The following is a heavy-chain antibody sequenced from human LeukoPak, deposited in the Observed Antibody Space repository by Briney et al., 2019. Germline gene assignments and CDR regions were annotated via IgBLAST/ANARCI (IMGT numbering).Heavy chain of an antibody. Sequence: ASVKVSCKASGYTFNSYVISWVRQAPGQGLEWMGWINTYNGNTNYAQKLQGRVTMTTDTSTSTAYMELGSLRSDDRAMYYCARTRAGDFWSGYYGIDYWGQGTLVTVSS. J-gene: IGHJ4*02. D-gene: IGHD3-3*01. V-gene: IGHV1-18*01. CDR2: INTYNGNT. CDR1: GYTFNSYV. CDR3: ARTRAGDFWSGYYGIDY.